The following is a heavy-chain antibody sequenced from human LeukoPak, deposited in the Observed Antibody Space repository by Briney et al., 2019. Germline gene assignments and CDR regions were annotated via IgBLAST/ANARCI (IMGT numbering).Heavy chain of an antibody. D-gene: IGHD6-19*01. CDR3: ARGSYSSGWYGNWFDP. CDR1: GDSVSSSTAA. Sequence: SQTLSLTCVISGDSVSSSTAAWNWIRQSPSRGLEWLGRTYYRSRWYNDYAVSVKSRITINPDASKNQFSLQLNSVTADDTAVYYCARGSYSSGWYGNWFDPWGQGTLVTVSS. CDR2: TYYRSRWYN. V-gene: IGHV6-1*01. J-gene: IGHJ5*02.